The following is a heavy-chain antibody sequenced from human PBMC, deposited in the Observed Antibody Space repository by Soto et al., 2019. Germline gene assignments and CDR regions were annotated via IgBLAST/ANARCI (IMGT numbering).Heavy chain of an antibody. CDR2: IIPASDTE. D-gene: IGHD1-1*01. CDR3: DMLIDSLTSFDTAVDFCATAVTAGTCYGYGLVV. CDR1: GGTFGTYG. J-gene: IGHJ6*02. Sequence: QVHLVQSGAEVKKPGSSVNISCKASGGTFGTYGLNWVRQFPGQGLEWMGGIIPASDTENYAQKFQGRDTATIDKGIYGINFQGRVRITSYNSTNISDMLIDSLTSFDTAVDFCATAVTAGTCYGYGLVVCGQRTTVTVS. V-gene: IGHV1-69*05.